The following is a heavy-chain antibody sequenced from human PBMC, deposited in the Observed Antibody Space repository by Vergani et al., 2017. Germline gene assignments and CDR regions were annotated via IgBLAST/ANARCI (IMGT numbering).Heavy chain of an antibody. J-gene: IGHJ4*02. CDR2: ISGSGGST. CDR1: GFTFSSYA. CDR3: AKDWGRDCSGGSGYSDY. D-gene: IGHD2-15*01. Sequence: EVQLLESGGGLVQPGGSLRLSCAASGFTFSSYAMSWVRQAPGKGLEWVSAISGSGGSTYYADSVKGRFTISRDNSKNTLYLQMNSLRAEDTAVYYCAKDWGRDCSGGSGYSDYWGQGTLVTVSS. V-gene: IGHV3-23*01.